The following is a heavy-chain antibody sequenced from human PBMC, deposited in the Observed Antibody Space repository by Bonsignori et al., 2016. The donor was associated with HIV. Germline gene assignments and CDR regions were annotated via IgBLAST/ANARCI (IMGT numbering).Heavy chain of an antibody. CDR2: ISYDGNGK. CDR1: GFAFNTYS. J-gene: IGHJ4*02. D-gene: IGHD3-10*01. Sequence: QVQLVESGGGVVQPGTSLRLSCRTSGFAFNTYSLQWVRQAPGKGLEWVAVISYDGNGKYYPDSVRGRFTVSRDNAQNTGYLQIDDLRDDDTALYFCARGATGDYWGQGTLVIV. V-gene: IGHV3-30*14. CDR3: ARGATGDY.